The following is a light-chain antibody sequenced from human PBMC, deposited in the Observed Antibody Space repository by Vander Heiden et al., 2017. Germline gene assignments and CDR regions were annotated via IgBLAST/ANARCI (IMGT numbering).Light chain of an antibody. J-gene: IGLJ2*01. CDR3: QSYDSSLSGYVV. CDR1: SSNIGAGYD. V-gene: IGLV1-40*01. CDR2: GNS. Sequence: QSVLTQPPSVSGAPGQRVTISCTGSSSNIGAGYDVHNYQQLPGTAPKLLIYGNSNRPSGVPDRFSGSKSGTSASLAITGLQAEDEADYYCQSYDSSLSGYVVFGGGTKLTVL.